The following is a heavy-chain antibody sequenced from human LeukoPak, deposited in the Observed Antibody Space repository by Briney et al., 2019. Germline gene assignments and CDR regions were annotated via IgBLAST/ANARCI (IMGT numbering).Heavy chain of an antibody. CDR2: IIPIFGTA. D-gene: IGHD1-26*01. CDR1: GYTFTSYG. Sequence: SVKVSCKASGYTFTSYGISWVRQAPGQGLEWMGGIIPIFGTANYAQKFQGRVTITTDESTSTAYMELSSLRSEDTVVYYCATTEVGATNLPFDYWGQGTLVTVSS. J-gene: IGHJ4*02. CDR3: ATTEVGATNLPFDY. V-gene: IGHV1-69*05.